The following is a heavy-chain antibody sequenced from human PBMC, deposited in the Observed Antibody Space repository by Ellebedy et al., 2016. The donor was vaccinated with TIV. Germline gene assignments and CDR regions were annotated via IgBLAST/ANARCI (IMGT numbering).Heavy chain of an antibody. V-gene: IGHV3-30*09. D-gene: IGHD2/OR15-2a*01. CDR2: ISFDGSEK. Sequence: GESLKISXAASGFTFNHYAMHWVRQPPGKGLEWVAVISFDGSEKFYADSVRGRFDISRDTSKNSLFLQANSLRPEDTAVYYCARDSAPHGFIYGLFNFWGQGALVTVSS. J-gene: IGHJ4*02. CDR1: GFTFNHYA. CDR3: ARDSAPHGFIYGLFNF.